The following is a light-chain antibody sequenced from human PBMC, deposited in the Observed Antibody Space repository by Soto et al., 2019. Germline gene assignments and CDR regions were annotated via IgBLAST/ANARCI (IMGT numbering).Light chain of an antibody. V-gene: IGKV1-5*03. J-gene: IGKJ1*01. CDR1: QSISSW. CDR2: KAS. Sequence: DIQMTQSPSTLSASVGDRVTITCRASQSISSWLAWYQQKPGKAPKLLIYKASSLESGVPSRFSGSGSGTDFTLTISSLQPDDFATDYCQQYNSYSSWTFGQGTKVEIK. CDR3: QQYNSYSSWT.